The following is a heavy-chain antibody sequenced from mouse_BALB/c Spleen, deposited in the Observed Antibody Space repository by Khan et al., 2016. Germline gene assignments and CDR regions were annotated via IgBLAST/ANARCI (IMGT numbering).Heavy chain of an antibody. J-gene: IGHJ2*01. Sequence: VQLQQSGPELVKPGASVKISCKASAYSFTGYFMNWVKQSHGKSLEWIGRINPYTGDTFYNQKFKGKATLTVDKSSSTAHVELLSLTSEDSAVYYSGSSAYRYNGTVDYWGQGTTLTVSS. CDR2: INPYTGDT. CDR3: GSSAYRYNGTVDY. D-gene: IGHD2-14*01. CDR1: AYSFTGYF. V-gene: IGHV1-37*01.